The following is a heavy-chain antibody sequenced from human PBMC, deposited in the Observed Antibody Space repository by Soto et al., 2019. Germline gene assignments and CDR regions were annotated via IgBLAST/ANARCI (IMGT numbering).Heavy chain of an antibody. J-gene: IGHJ4*02. CDR2: INHSGST. CDR1: GGSFSGYY. V-gene: IGHV4-34*01. Sequence: QVQLQQWGAGLLKPSETLSLTCAVYGGSFSGYYWSWIRQPPGKGLEWIGEINHSGSTNYNPSLKSRVALPVETSKHQFSLKLSSVTAADTAVYYGASGVSIPLCAHWGQGTLVTVSS. CDR3: ASGVSIPLCAH. D-gene: IGHD5-18*01.